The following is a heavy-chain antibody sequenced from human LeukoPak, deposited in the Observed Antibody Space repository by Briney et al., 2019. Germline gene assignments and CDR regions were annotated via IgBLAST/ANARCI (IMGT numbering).Heavy chain of an antibody. CDR2: IRYDGSNT. D-gene: IGHD3-10*01. J-gene: IGHJ4*02. CDR1: GFTFNNYG. Sequence: PGGSLRLSCAASGFTFNNYGMHWVRQAPGKGLEWLAFIRYDGSNTYYADSVKGRFTVSRDDSKNTLYLQMNSLRAEDTAVYYCAKDSGVYYGSGSYYDYWGQGTLVTVSS. V-gene: IGHV3-30*02. CDR3: AKDSGVYYGSGSYYDY.